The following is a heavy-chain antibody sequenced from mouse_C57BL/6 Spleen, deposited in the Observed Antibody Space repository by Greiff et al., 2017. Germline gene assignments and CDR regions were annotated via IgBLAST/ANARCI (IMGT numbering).Heavy chain of an antibody. D-gene: IGHD1-1*01. CDR1: EYEFPSHD. V-gene: IGHV5-2*01. Sequence: EVQLVESGGGLVQPGESLKLSCESNEYEFPSHDMSWVRKTPEKRLELVAAINSDGGSTYYPDTIERRFIIYRDNTKKALYLQMSSLRSEDTALYYCASITTVAYYFDYWGQGTTLTVSS. CDR3: ASITTVAYYFDY. J-gene: IGHJ2*01. CDR2: INSDGGST.